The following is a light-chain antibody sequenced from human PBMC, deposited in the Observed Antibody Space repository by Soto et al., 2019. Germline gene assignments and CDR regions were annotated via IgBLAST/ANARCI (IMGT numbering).Light chain of an antibody. V-gene: IGKV1-5*03. CDR3: QQYNSQRT. CDR2: KAS. CDR1: QYISSW. J-gene: IGKJ1*01. Sequence: DIQMTQSPSTLSASVGDRVTITCRASQYISSWLAWYQQKPGKAPKLLIYKASSLESGVPSMFSGSGSGTEFTLTISSLQPDDFATYYCQQYNSQRTFGQGTKVEIK.